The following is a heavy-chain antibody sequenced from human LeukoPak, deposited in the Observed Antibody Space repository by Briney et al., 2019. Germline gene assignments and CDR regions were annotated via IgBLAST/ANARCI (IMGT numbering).Heavy chain of an antibody. V-gene: IGHV3-21*01. D-gene: IGHD4-17*01. CDR2: ISSSSSYI. J-gene: IGHJ5*02. CDR3: AKVESDYGDYSNWFDP. Sequence: GGSLRLSCAASGFTFSSYSMNWVRQAPGKGLEWVSSISSSSSYIYYADSVKGRFTISRDNAKNSLYLQMNSLRAEDTAVYYCAKVESDYGDYSNWFDPWGQGTLVTVSS. CDR1: GFTFSSYS.